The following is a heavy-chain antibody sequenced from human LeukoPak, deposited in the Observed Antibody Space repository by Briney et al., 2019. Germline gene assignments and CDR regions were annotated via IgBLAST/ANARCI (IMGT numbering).Heavy chain of an antibody. CDR2: TSGVDTAT. J-gene: IGHJ4*02. CDR1: GFTSNNYA. Sequence: PGGSLRLSCAASGFTSNNYAMGWVRQAPGKGLEWISTTSGVDTATYYADSVKGRFTISRDKSKKSLYLQMNSLRAEDTAVYYCAARPPIIVAGPFDYWGQGTLVTVSS. D-gene: IGHD5-12*01. CDR3: AARPPIIVAGPFDY. V-gene: IGHV3-23*01.